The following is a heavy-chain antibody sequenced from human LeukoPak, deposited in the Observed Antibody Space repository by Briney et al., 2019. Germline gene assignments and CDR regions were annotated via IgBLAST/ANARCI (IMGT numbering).Heavy chain of an antibody. CDR1: GFNFKNYW. CDR2: IKSKNDGETT. CDR3: TTDYSGVGAFDL. V-gene: IGHV3-15*01. J-gene: IGHJ3*01. D-gene: IGHD2-15*01. Sequence: GGSLRLSCAASGFNFKNYWMNWVRQAPGKGLEWVGRIKSKNDGETTDYAAPVKGRFTISRDDSKNTLYLQMNGLKTEDTAVYYCTTDYSGVGAFDLWGQGTMVTVSS.